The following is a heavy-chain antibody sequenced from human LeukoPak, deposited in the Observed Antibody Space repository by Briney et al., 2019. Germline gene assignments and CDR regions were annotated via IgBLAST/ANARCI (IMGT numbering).Heavy chain of an antibody. CDR2: IKGDESAR. V-gene: IGHV3-7*01. CDR3: ARDVVGSLDY. D-gene: IGHD1-26*01. CDR1: GFTFSSYW. J-gene: IGHJ4*02. Sequence: GGSLRLSCAASGFTFSSYWMTWVRQAPGKGLEWVANIKGDESARHQADSVKGRFTISRDNTRNSLYLQMTNLRGDDTAVYYCARDVVGSLDYWGQGTLVTVSS.